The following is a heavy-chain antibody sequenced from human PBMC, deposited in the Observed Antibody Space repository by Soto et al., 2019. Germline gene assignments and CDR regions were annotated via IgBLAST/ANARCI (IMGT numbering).Heavy chain of an antibody. CDR1: GFSLSTRGVG. Sequence: SGPTLVNPTQTLTLTCTFSGFSLSTRGVGVGWIRQPPGKALEWLALIYWDDDKRYSPSLKSRLTITKDTSKNQVVLTMTNMDPVDTATYYCAHRPPRYDFWSGWGWFDPWGQGTLVTVSS. CDR3: AHRPPRYDFWSGWGWFDP. J-gene: IGHJ5*02. V-gene: IGHV2-5*02. D-gene: IGHD3-3*01. CDR2: IYWDDDK.